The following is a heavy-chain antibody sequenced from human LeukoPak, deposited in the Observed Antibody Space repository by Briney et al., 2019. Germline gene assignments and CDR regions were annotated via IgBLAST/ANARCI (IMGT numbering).Heavy chain of an antibody. CDR3: ARASDHHYYYYYMDV. CDR2: IIPIFGTA. J-gene: IGHJ6*03. V-gene: IGHV1-69*05. Sequence: ASVKVSCKASGGSFSRFALSWVRQAPGQGLEWMGGIIPIFGTANYVQKFQGRVTITTDESTSTAYMELSSLRSEDTAVYYCARASDHHYYYYYMDVWGKGTTVTVSS. CDR1: GGSFSRFA.